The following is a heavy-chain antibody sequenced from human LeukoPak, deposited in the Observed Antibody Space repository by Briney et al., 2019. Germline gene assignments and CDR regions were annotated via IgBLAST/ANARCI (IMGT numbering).Heavy chain of an antibody. J-gene: IGHJ4*02. CDR1: DGSLSGYY. V-gene: IGHV4-34*01. D-gene: IGHD2-15*01. CDR2: IDHSGNT. Sequence: PSETLSLTCAVYDGSLSGYYWTWIRQPPGKGLEWIGEIDHSGNTNYNPSRKSRVTISVDTSKNQFSLNLSSVTAADTAVYYCARVVAHFDYWGQGTLVTVSS. CDR3: ARVVAHFDY.